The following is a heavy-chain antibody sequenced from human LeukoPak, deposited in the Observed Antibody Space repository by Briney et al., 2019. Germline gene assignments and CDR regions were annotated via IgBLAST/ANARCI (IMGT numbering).Heavy chain of an antibody. Sequence: HLGGSLRLSCAASGFTFSSYAMSWVRQAPGKGLEWVSAISGSGGSTYYADSVKGRFTISRDNSKNTLYLQMNSLRAEDTAVYYCAKDPPLYCGGDCYTDAFDIWGQGTMVTVSS. J-gene: IGHJ3*02. CDR2: ISGSGGST. CDR1: GFTFSSYA. V-gene: IGHV3-23*01. D-gene: IGHD2-21*02. CDR3: AKDPPLYCGGDCYTDAFDI.